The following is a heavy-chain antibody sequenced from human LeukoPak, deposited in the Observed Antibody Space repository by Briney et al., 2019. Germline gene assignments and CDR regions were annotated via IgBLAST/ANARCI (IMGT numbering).Heavy chain of an antibody. CDR1: GGSVSSNTYY. V-gene: IGHV4-61*01. CDR2: VYYSGRT. D-gene: IGHD3-22*01. J-gene: IGHJ3*01. Sequence: SETLSLTCTVSGGSVSSNTYYWNWIRKSPGKGLEWVGFVYYSGRTKDNPSLKSRVTISIDTSKNQVSLKLRSVTAADTAMYFCVREASTSYYDSSGYYRQTETFDVWGQGTMVTVSS. CDR3: VREASTSYYDSSGYYRQTETFDV.